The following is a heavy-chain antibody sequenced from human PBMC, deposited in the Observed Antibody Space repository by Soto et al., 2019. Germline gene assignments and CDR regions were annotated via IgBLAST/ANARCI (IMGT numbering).Heavy chain of an antibody. CDR1: GFSFSAFG. J-gene: IGHJ4*02. Sequence: QVQLVESGGGVVQPGRSLRLSCAASGFSFSAFGMHWVRQAPGKGLEWIAVISNDGKSEHYADSVKGRFTISRDNSKNTCYLQMNSLSVEDTAVYYCAKTITTVGVSSTGRGALLDNWGQGILVSVSS. D-gene: IGHD3-3*01. CDR3: AKTITTVGVSSTGRGALLDN. CDR2: ISNDGKSE. V-gene: IGHV3-30*18.